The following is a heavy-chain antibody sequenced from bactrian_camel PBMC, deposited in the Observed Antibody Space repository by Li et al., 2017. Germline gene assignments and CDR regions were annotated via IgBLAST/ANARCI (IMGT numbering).Heavy chain of an antibody. Sequence: HVQLVESGGGSVQAGGSLTLSCDVPGYTRSSFCLGWFRQAPGKEREGVAAISRDDVTVYRDSAKGRFTISKDNAKKTVYLQMSSLKPEDTAVYYCAAIPRRVVMVLYTCEGQGTQVT. D-gene: IGHD2*01. J-gene: IGHJ4*01. V-gene: IGHV3S53*01. CDR2: ISRDDVT. CDR1: GYTRSSFC.